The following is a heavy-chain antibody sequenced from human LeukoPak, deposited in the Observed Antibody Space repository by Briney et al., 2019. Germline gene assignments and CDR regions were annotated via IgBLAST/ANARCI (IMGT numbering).Heavy chain of an antibody. D-gene: IGHD3-22*01. V-gene: IGHV4-34*01. CDR2: INHSGST. CDR3: ARRACYYDSSGYGTLIDY. CDR1: GGSFSGYY. J-gene: IGHJ4*02. Sequence: PSETLSLTCAVYGGSFSGYYWSWIRQPPGKGLEWIGEINHSGSTNYNPSLKSRVTISVDTSKNQFSLKLSSVTAADTAVYYCARRACYYDSSGYGTLIDYWGQGTLVTVSS.